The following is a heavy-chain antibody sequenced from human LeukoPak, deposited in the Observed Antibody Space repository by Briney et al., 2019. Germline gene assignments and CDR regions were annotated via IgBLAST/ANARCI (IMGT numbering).Heavy chain of an antibody. CDR1: GFTFSSYG. CDR2: IRYDGSNK. Sequence: SGGSLRLSCAASGFTFSSYGMHWVRQAPGKGLEWVAFIRYDGSNKYYADSVKGRFTISRDNAKNSLYLQMNSLRAEDTAVYYCARDLGGYGDLWEDYWGQGTLVTVSS. J-gene: IGHJ4*02. V-gene: IGHV3-30*02. CDR3: ARDLGGYGDLWEDY. D-gene: IGHD2-21*01.